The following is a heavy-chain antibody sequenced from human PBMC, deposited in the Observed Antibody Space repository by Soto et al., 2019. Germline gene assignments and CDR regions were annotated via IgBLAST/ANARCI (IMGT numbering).Heavy chain of an antibody. J-gene: IGHJ4*02. V-gene: IGHV1-18*03. Sequence: GASVKVSCKASGYTFINYGITWVRQAPGRGLEWLGWNNVYNGDINYSQKFQGRVSMTSDTSTGTAYLELRNLRSDDMAVYYCARAPLGGPLLATHHCDHWGQGTLVTVYS. CDR1: GYTFINYG. D-gene: IGHD5-12*01. CDR2: NNVYNGDI. CDR3: ARAPLGGPLLATHHCDH.